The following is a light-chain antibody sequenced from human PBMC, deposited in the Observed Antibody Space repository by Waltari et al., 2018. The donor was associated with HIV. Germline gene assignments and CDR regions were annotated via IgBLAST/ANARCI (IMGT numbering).Light chain of an antibody. Sequence: QSVLTQPPSASGTPGQRVTISCSGSSSNIGRTIVNWFQQLPGTAPKPLIYSNYQRPSGVPDRFSGSKSGTSASLAISGLQSEDEADYYCAAWDDSLNGPVFGGGTKLTVL. CDR2: SNY. J-gene: IGLJ2*01. CDR1: SSNIGRTI. V-gene: IGLV1-44*01. CDR3: AAWDDSLNGPV.